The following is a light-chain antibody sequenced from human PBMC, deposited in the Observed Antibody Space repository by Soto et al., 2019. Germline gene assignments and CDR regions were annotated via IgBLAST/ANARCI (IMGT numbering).Light chain of an antibody. CDR3: QSYDSRLSGTVV. CDR1: SSNIGAGYD. V-gene: IGLV1-40*01. J-gene: IGLJ2*01. CDR2: GNG. Sequence: QSVLTQPPSVSGAPGQRVTISCTGSSSNIGAGYDVHWYQQLPGTAPKLLIYGNGNRPSGVPDRFSGSKSGTSASLAITGLQAEDEADYYCQSYDSRLSGTVVFGGGTKLTVL.